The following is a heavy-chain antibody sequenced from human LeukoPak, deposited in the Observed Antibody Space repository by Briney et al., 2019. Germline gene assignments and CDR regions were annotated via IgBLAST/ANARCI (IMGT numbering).Heavy chain of an antibody. V-gene: IGHV1-69*01. CDR3: ATVWFGESYYYFDY. Sequence: SVKVSCKASGGTFSSYAISWVRQAPGQGLEWMGGIIPIFGTANYAQKFQGRVTITADESTSTAYMELSSLRSEDTAVYYCATVWFGESYYYFDYWGQGTLVTVSS. J-gene: IGHJ4*02. CDR1: GGTFSSYA. CDR2: IIPIFGTA. D-gene: IGHD3-10*01.